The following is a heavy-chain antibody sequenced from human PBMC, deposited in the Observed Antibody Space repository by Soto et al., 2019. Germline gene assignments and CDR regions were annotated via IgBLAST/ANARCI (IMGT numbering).Heavy chain of an antibody. V-gene: IGHV3-74*01. D-gene: IGHD1-1*01. CDR1: GFTFSSYW. J-gene: IGHJ6*02. CDR2: INSDGSST. CDR3: ARASEYDPRYYYYYGMDV. Sequence: PGGSLRLSCAASGFTFSSYWMHWVRQAPGKGLVWVSRINSDGSSTSYADSVKGRFTISRDNAKNTLYLQMNSLRAEDTAVYYCARASEYDPRYYYYYGMDVWGQGTTVTVSS.